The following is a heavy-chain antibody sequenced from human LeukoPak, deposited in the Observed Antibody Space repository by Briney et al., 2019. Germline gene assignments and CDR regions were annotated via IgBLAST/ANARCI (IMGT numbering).Heavy chain of an antibody. CDR1: ARSISSSSYY. Sequence: SETLSLTCTVSARSISSSSYYWGWIRQPPGKGLEWIGSIYYSGSTYYNPSLKSRVTISVDTSKNQFSLKLSSVTAADTAVYHCARGLWSTHYYYYYMDVWGKGTTVTVSS. V-gene: IGHV4-39*07. D-gene: IGHD2-21*01. CDR3: ARGLWSTHYYYYYMDV. CDR2: IYYSGST. J-gene: IGHJ6*03.